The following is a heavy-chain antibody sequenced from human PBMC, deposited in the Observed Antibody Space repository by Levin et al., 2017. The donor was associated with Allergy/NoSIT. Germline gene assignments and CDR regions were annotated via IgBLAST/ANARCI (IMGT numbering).Heavy chain of an antibody. CDR1: GGSINSGDYY. CDR2: IHNSGST. Sequence: TSQTLSLTCTVSGGSINSGDYYWSWIRQSPGKGLEWIGYIHNSGSTYYNPSLKSRVSISIDTSKKQFSLKLASVTAADTAVYYCARDFLESLGFDPWGQGTLVTVSS. J-gene: IGHJ5*02. CDR3: ARDFLESLGFDP. V-gene: IGHV4-30-4*01. D-gene: IGHD3-3*01.